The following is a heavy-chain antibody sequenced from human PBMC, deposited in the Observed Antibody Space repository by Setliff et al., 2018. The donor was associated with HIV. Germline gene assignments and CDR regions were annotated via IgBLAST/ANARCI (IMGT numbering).Heavy chain of an antibody. Sequence: GAPVKVSCKASGYTFTNYDINWVRQATGQGLEWMGWMNPNSGNTGYAQKFQGRVTVTRNTSISTAYMELSSLRSEDTAVYYCARCSYVWGSYRMQPWGQGTLVTVSS. V-gene: IGHV1-8*02. J-gene: IGHJ5*02. CDR2: MNPNSGNT. CDR1: GYTFTNYD. CDR3: ARCSYVWGSYRMQP. D-gene: IGHD3-16*02.